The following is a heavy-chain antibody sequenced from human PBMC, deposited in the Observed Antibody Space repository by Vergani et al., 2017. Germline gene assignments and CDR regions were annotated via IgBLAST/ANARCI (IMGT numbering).Heavy chain of an antibody. J-gene: IGHJ6*02. CDR1: GFTFSSYA. D-gene: IGHD5-18*01. CDR2: ISYDGSNK. V-gene: IGHV3-30-3*01. Sequence: QVQLVESGGGVVQPGRSLRLSCAASGFTFSSYAMHWVRPAPGKGLEWVAVISYDGSNKYYADSVKGRFTISRDNSKNTLYLQMNSQRAEDTAVYYCARDGGDTAMVTDYYYDGMDVWGQGTTVTVSS. CDR3: ARDGGDTAMVTDYYYDGMDV.